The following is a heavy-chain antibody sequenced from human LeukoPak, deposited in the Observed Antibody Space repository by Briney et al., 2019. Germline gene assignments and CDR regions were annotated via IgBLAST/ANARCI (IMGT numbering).Heavy chain of an antibody. J-gene: IGHJ3*02. Sequence: GGSLRLSCAASGFTFDDYAMHWVRQAPGKGLEWVSGISWNSGSICYADSVKGRFTISRDNAKNSLYLQMNSLRAEDTALYYCAKAHSSSSLADAFDIWGQGKMVTVSS. CDR2: ISWNSGSI. CDR1: GFTFDDYA. V-gene: IGHV3-9*01. CDR3: AKAHSSSSLADAFDI. D-gene: IGHD6-6*01.